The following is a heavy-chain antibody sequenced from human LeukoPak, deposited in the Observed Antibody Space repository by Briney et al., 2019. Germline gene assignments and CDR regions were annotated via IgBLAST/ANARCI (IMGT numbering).Heavy chain of an antibody. CDR3: ARENLANCSGGSCYVY. D-gene: IGHD2-15*01. V-gene: IGHV4-34*01. J-gene: IGHJ4*02. Sequence: SETLSLTCAVHGGSFSGYYWSWIRQPPGKGLEWIGEINHSGSTNYNPSLKSRVTISVDTSKNQFSLKLSSVTAADTAVYYCARENLANCSGGSCYVYWGQGTLVTVSS. CDR1: GGSFSGYY. CDR2: INHSGST.